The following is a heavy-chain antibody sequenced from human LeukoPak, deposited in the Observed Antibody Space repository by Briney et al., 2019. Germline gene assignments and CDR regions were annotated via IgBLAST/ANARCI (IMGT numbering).Heavy chain of an antibody. CDR3: ARSIVGASDL. V-gene: IGHV3-13*01. J-gene: IGHJ4*02. Sequence: GGSLSLSCAASGFTFSSYDMHWVRQATGKGLEWVSAIGTAGDTYSPGSVKSRFTISRENAKNSLYLQMNSLRAGNTVVYYCARSIVGASDLWGQGTGVSVS. D-gene: IGHD1-26*01. CDR1: GFTFSSYD. CDR2: IGTAGDT.